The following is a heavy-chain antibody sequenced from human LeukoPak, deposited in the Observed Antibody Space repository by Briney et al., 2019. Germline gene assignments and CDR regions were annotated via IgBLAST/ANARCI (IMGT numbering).Heavy chain of an antibody. CDR2: IWYDGSNK. V-gene: IGHV3-33*06. Sequence: PGRSLRLSCAASGFTFSNYGMHWVRQAPGKGLEWVAVIWYDGSNKYYVDSVKGRFTISRDNSKNTLYLQMNSLRAEDTAMYYCAKDRDTAMEIDYWGQGTLVTASS. D-gene: IGHD5-18*01. CDR1: GFTFSNYG. J-gene: IGHJ4*02. CDR3: AKDRDTAMEIDY.